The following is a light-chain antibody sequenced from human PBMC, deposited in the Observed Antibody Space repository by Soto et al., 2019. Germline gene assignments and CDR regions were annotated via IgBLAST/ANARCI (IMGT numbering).Light chain of an antibody. J-gene: IGKJ5*01. CDR3: QHYDRSVPIT. Sequence: EFVLTQSPGTLSLSQGEGVTLSCRASQSVNSANLAWYQQKPCQAPRLLMYGASVRATGIPDRFSGGGPGTDFTLTISRLEPEDFAVYYCQHYDRSVPITFGQGTRLEIK. CDR2: GAS. V-gene: IGKV3-20*01. CDR1: QSVNSAN.